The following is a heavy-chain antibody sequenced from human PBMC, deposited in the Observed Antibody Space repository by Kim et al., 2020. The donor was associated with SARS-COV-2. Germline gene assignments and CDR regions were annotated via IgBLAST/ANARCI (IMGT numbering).Heavy chain of an antibody. CDR3: ARDSTGYFDS. D-gene: IGHD2-8*02. Sequence: NPKDAPAFTGRFAFAWDTSASTAYLQVSSLKAEDTAVYYCARDSTGYFDSWGQGTLVTVSS. J-gene: IGHJ4*02. CDR2: NP. V-gene: IGHV7-4-1*02.